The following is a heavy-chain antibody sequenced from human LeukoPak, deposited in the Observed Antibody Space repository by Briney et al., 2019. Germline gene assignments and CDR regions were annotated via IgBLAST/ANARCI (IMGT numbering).Heavy chain of an antibody. J-gene: IGHJ5*02. Sequence: GESLKISCKGSGYSFTSYWIGWVRQMPGKGLEWMGIIYPRDSDTRYSPSFQGQVTISADKFISTAYLQWSSLKASDTAMYYCARQVRYSYGTVNWFDPWGQGTLVTVSS. V-gene: IGHV5-51*01. CDR1: GYSFTSYW. CDR3: ARQVRYSYGTVNWFDP. D-gene: IGHD5-18*01. CDR2: IYPRDSDT.